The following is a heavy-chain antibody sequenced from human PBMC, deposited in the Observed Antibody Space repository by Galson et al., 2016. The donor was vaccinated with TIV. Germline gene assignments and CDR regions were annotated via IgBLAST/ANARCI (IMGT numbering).Heavy chain of an antibody. CDR2: ITSKTYGATT. Sequence: SLRLSCAASGFTFGHYAVNWFRQAPGKGLEWVGFITSKTYGATTEYAASVKGRFTISRDDSRNIAYLQMNSLKTEDTAVYYCTRTAMGSTRNAFDIWGQRTVVTVSS. CDR3: TRTAMGSTRNAFDI. V-gene: IGHV3-49*03. J-gene: IGHJ3*02. CDR1: GFTFGHYA. D-gene: IGHD1-1*01.